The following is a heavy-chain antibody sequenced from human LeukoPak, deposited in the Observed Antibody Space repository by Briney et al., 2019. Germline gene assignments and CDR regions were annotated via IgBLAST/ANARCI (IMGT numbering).Heavy chain of an antibody. CDR1: GYTFTGYY. CDR2: INPNSGGT. V-gene: IGHV1-2*02. Sequence: GASVTVSCKASGYTFTGYYMHWVLQAPGQGLEWMGWINPNSGGTNYAQKFQGRVTMTRDTSISTAYMELSRLRSDDTAVYYCARERTLTSCYDYWGQGTLVTVSS. CDR3: ARERTLTSCYDY. D-gene: IGHD2-15*01. J-gene: IGHJ4*02.